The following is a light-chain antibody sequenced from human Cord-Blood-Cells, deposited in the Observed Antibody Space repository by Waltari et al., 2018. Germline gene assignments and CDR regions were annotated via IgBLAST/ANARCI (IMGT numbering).Light chain of an antibody. Sequence: QSALTQPASVSGSPGQSITISCTGTSSDVGSYNLVTCYQQHPGKAPQRMIYEGSKRPSGVSNRFSGAKSGNTASLTISGLQAEDEADYYCCSYAGSSTVVFGGGTKLTVL. J-gene: IGLJ2*01. V-gene: IGLV2-23*01. CDR1: SSDVGSYNL. CDR2: EGS. CDR3: CSYAGSSTVV.